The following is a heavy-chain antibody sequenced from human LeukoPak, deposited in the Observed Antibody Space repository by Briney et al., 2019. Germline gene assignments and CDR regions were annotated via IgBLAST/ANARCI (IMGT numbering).Heavy chain of an antibody. J-gene: IGHJ1*01. D-gene: IGHD3-22*01. CDR1: GFTFSGYA. V-gene: IGHV3-23*01. CDR3: AKADYYDSNTYRAQFIQH. Sequence: HPGGSLRLSCAASGFTFSGYAMSWVRQAPGKGLEWVSVISGSGISTYNADSVKGRFTISRDNSKNTLYLQMNSLRAEDTAVYYCAKADYYDSNTYRAQFIQHWGQGTLVTVSS. CDR2: ISGSGIST.